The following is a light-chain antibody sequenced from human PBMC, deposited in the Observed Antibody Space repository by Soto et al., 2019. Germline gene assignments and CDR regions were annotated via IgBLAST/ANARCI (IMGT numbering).Light chain of an antibody. CDR1: QSVSSY. V-gene: IGKV3-11*01. J-gene: IGKJ4*01. CDR2: DAS. CDR3: HQRSKLPLT. Sequence: SLPTVYLSQGARATXSCRASQSVSSYLAWYQQKPGHAPRLLIYDASNRATGIPARFSGSGSGTDFTLTISSLEPEDFAVYYCHQRSKLPLTFCGGTTVDIK.